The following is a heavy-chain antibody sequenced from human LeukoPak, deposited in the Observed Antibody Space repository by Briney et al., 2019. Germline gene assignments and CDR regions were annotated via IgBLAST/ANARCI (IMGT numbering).Heavy chain of an antibody. CDR1: GYTFTGYY. CDR2: INPNSGGT. J-gene: IGHJ3*02. V-gene: IGHV1-2*02. D-gene: IGHD2-2*01. CDR3: ARDLGFCSRTSCFGYDI. Sequence: ASVTVSCKASGYTFTGYYMHWVRQAPGQGLEWMGWINPNSGGTKYAQNFQGRVTMTRDTSISTAYMEVSRLRSDDTAVYYCARDLGFCSRTSCFGYDIWGQGTMVTVSS.